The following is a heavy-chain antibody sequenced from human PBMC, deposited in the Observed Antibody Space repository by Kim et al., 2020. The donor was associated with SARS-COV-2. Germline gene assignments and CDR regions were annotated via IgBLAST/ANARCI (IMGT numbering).Heavy chain of an antibody. D-gene: IGHD3-10*01. Sequence: GGSLRLSCAASGFTFSDAWMSWVRQAPGKGLEWVARVKRKTSGGTIDYAAPVEGRLTISRDDSKNTLYLQMNSLETEDTALYYCTAGTGRSDFDYWGQGTLVTVSS. CDR2: VKRKTSGGTI. CDR1: GFTFSDAW. V-gene: IGHV3-15*01. CDR3: TAGTGRSDFDY. J-gene: IGHJ4*02.